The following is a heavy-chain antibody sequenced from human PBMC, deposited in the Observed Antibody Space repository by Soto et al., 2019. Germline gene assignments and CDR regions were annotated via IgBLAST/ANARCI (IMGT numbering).Heavy chain of an antibody. D-gene: IGHD4-17*01. CDR3: ARSDYGGGFDY. CDR1: GGSISSYY. V-gene: IGHV4-59*01. CDR2: IYYSGST. Sequence: PSETLSLTCTVSGGSISSYYWSWIRQPPGKGLEWIGYIYYSGSTNYNPSLKSRVTISVDTSKNQFSLKLSSVTAADTAVYYCARSDYGGGFDYWGQGTLVTVSS. J-gene: IGHJ4*02.